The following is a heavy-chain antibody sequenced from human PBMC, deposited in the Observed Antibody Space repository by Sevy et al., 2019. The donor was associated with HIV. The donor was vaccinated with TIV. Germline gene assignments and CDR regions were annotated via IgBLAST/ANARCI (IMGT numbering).Heavy chain of an antibody. Sequence: GGSLRLSCAASGFTFGSYAMSWVRQAPGKGLKWVSAISDSGASTYYTASVKGRFTISRENSKNTLFLQMNSLGAEDTATYYCQIRGSAAAGSYWGQGTLVTVSS. V-gene: IGHV3-23*01. CDR2: ISDSGAST. CDR1: GFTFGSYA. D-gene: IGHD6-13*01. J-gene: IGHJ4*02. CDR3: QIRGSAAAGSY.